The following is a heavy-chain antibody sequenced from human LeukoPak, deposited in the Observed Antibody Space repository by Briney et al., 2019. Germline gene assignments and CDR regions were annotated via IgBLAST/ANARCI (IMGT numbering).Heavy chain of an antibody. Sequence: ASVKVSCKASGGTFSSYAISWVRQAPGQGLEWMGWISAYNGNTNYAQKLQGRVTMTTDTSTSTAYMELRSLRSDDTAVYYCARDLVTMVRGVISWHWFDPWGQGTLVTVSS. J-gene: IGHJ5*02. CDR2: ISAYNGNT. CDR1: GGTFSSYA. CDR3: ARDLVTMVRGVISWHWFDP. D-gene: IGHD3-10*01. V-gene: IGHV1-18*01.